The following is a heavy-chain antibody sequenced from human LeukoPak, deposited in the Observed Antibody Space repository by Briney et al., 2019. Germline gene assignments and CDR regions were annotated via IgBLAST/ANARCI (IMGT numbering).Heavy chain of an antibody. Sequence: PSETLSLTCTVSGGSISSYCWSWIRQPPGKGLEWIGYIYYSGSTNYNPSLKSRVTISVDTSKNQFSLKLSSVTAADTAVYYCARVDDSSGYYGQSFDYWGQGTLVTVSS. J-gene: IGHJ4*02. CDR3: ARVDDSSGYYGQSFDY. CDR1: GGSISSYC. CDR2: IYYSGST. D-gene: IGHD3-22*01. V-gene: IGHV4-59*12.